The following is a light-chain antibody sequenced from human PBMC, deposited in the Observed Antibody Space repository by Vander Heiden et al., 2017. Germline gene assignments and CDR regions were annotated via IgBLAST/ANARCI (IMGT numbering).Light chain of an antibody. V-gene: IGLV2-23*02. Sequence: QSALTQPASVSGSPGLSIPISCTGTSSDIGSYTLVSWYQQHPGKAPKLMIYEVSERPSGVSNRFSGSKSGNTASLTISGLQAEDEADYFCCSYAGSRTLVFGGGTRLTVL. J-gene: IGLJ2*01. CDR3: CSYAGSRTLV. CDR1: SSDIGSYTL. CDR2: EVS.